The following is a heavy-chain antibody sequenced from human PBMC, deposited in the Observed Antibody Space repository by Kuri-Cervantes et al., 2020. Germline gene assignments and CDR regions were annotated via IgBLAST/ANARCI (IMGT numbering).Heavy chain of an antibody. CDR1: GGSISSGGYS. CDR2: IYHSGST. CDR3: ARDRWTKGAGFDY. J-gene: IGHJ4*02. V-gene: IGHV4-30-2*01. Sequence: SQTLALTCSVSGGSISSGGYSWSWIRQPPGKGLEWIGYIYHSGSTYYNPSLKSRVNISVDRSKNQFSLKLSAVTAADTAVYYCARDRWTKGAGFDYWGQGTLVTVSS. D-gene: IGHD2-15*01.